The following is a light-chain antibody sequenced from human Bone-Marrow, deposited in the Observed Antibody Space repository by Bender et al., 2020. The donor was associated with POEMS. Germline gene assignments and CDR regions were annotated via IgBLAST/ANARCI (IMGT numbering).Light chain of an antibody. Sequence: QSALGQPASVSGSLGHSVTMSDTGTSRDVGGYDYVSWYQQYPGKAPQLIIYDVSNRPSGVPNRFSGSKSDNTASLTIFGLRTEDEADYYCSAYTSRHKVVFRGGTKVPVL. CDR3: SAYTSRHKVV. CDR2: DVS. J-gene: IGLJ2*01. CDR1: SRDVGGYDY. V-gene: IGLV2-14*03.